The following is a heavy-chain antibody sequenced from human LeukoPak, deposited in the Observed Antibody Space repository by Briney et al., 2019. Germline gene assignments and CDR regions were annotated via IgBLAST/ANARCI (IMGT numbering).Heavy chain of an antibody. Sequence: GESLRLSCAASGFTSSRYALHWVRQAPGKGLEYVSSISTNGGSTYYANSVKGRFTISRDNSKNTLFLQLGSLRAEDMAVYYCAVAYGGYDWEGGFDYWGQGTLVTVSS. CDR2: ISTNGGST. V-gene: IGHV3-64*01. CDR3: AVAYGGYDWEGGFDY. D-gene: IGHD5-12*01. J-gene: IGHJ4*02. CDR1: GFTSSRYA.